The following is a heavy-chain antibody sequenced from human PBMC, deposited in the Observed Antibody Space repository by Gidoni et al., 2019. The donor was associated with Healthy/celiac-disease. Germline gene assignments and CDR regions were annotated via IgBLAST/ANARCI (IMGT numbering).Heavy chain of an antibody. J-gene: IGHJ6*02. V-gene: IGHV3-20*01. D-gene: IGHD6-13*01. CDR2: IYWNGCST. Sequence: EVQLVESGGGVVRPGGSLRPSCAASGFTFDDYGMSWVRQAPGKGLECVSGIYWNGCSTGCADSVKGRFSISRNNAKNSLYLQMNSLRAGDTALYHCARGGIAAAGTDYYGMDVWGQGTTVTVSS. CDR1: GFTFDDYG. CDR3: ARGGIAAAGTDYYGMDV.